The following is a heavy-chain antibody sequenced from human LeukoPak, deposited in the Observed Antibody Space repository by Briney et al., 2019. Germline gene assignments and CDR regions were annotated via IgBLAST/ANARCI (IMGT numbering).Heavy chain of an antibody. CDR3: AREVPEGRFDY. CDR1: GFSLNYYA. CDR2: ISYDGSNK. J-gene: IGHJ4*02. Sequence: GGSLRLSCAASGFSLNYYAIHWVRQAPGKGLEWVAVISYDGSNKYYADSVKGRFTISRDNSKNTLYLQMNSLRAEDTAVYYCAREVPEGRFDYWGQGTLVTVSS. V-gene: IGHV3-30-3*01. D-gene: IGHD1-1*01.